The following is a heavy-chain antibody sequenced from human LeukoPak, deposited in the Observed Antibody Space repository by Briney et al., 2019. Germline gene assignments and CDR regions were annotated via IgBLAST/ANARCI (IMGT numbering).Heavy chain of an antibody. CDR3: AKEVGYYDSSGLDY. CDR1: GFTFSSYG. CDR2: ISGSGGST. Sequence: TGGSLRLSCAASGFTFSSYGMSWVRQAPGKGLEWVSAISGSGGSTYYADSVKGRFTISRDNSKNTLYLQINSLRAEDTAVYYCAKEVGYYDSSGLDYWGQGTLVTVSS. V-gene: IGHV3-23*01. J-gene: IGHJ4*02. D-gene: IGHD3-22*01.